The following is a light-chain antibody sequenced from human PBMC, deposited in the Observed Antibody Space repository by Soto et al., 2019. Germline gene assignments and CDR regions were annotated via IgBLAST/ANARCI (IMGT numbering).Light chain of an antibody. Sequence: MNQSPSSLSASVGDRVTITCRASQDISNYLNWYQQKPGKAPKLLIYDASNLETGVPSRFSGSGSGTDFTFTISSLQPEDIATYYCQQYDNLPLTFGGGTKVDIK. V-gene: IGKV1-33*01. CDR3: QQYDNLPLT. J-gene: IGKJ4*01. CDR2: DAS. CDR1: QDISNY.